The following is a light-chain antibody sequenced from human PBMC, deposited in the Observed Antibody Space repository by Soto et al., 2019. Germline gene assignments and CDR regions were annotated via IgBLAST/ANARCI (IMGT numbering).Light chain of an antibody. V-gene: IGLV2-8*01. CDR3: SSQAGSDSLMV. J-gene: IGLJ2*01. CDR2: EVS. CDR1: SSDVGAYNL. Sequence: QSVLTQPASVSGSPGQSVTISCTGTSSDVGAYNLVSWYQQYPGKAPKLMIYEVSNRPSGVPDRFSGSKSANTASLTVSGLQDEDEAEYYCSSQAGSDSLMVFGGGTKLTVL.